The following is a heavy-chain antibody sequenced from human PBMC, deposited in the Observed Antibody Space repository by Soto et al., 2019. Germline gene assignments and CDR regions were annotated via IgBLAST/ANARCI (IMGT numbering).Heavy chain of an antibody. CDR2: IYPGDSEV. CDR1: GYSFSSNW. D-gene: IGHD3-22*01. V-gene: IGHV5-51*01. Sequence: GESLKISCQGSGYSFSSNWIGWVRQRPGKGLEWMGIIYPGDSEVKYSPSLRGQVTISVDTSISTAYLQWSSLKATDTAMYYCARHLYGSSGYRYFDLWGQGTLVTVSS. J-gene: IGHJ4*02. CDR3: ARHLYGSSGYRYFDL.